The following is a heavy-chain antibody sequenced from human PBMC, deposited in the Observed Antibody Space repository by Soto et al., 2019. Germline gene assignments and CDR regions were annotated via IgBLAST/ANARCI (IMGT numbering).Heavy chain of an antibody. J-gene: IGHJ6*02. V-gene: IGHV5-51*01. CDR2: IYPGDSDI. D-gene: IGHD6-25*01. CDR3: ARLAGSPSGMDV. CDR1: CFRFTPNW. Sequence: REFSNVPCSGACFRFTPNWIAWVRQMPGKGLEWMGIIYPGDSDIRYSPSFRGQVSISADRSITTAYLQWSSLKASDTAIYYCARLAGSPSGMDVWGLGTTVTVS.